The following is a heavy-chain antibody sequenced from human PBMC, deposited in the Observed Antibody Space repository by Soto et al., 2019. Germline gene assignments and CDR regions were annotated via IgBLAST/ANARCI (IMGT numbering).Heavy chain of an antibody. J-gene: IGHJ5*02. CDR1: GHTFSNYG. D-gene: IGHD2-2*01. V-gene: IGHV1-18*01. CDR3: ARVVPGAEAWFGP. CDR2: ISLYSDGT. Sequence: ASVKVSCKTSGHTFSNYGITWVLQAPGQPLEWLGWISLYSDGTNYAQKFQGRVSMTTDTSTTTAYMELRSLRSDDTAVYYCARVVPGAEAWFGPWGQGTLVTVSS.